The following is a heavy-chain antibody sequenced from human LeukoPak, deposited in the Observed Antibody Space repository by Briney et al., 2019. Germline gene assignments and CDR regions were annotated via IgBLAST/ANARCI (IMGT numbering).Heavy chain of an antibody. Sequence: ASVKVSCKASGYTFNTYYIHWVRQAPAQGLEWMGLINPDGGDTSYTQKLQGRVTMTRDTSTSTVYMELSSLMSEDTAVYYCARGPRGQRFDYWGQGALVTVSS. D-gene: IGHD3-16*01. V-gene: IGHV1-46*02. CDR3: ARGPRGQRFDY. J-gene: IGHJ4*02. CDR2: INPDGGDT. CDR1: GYTFNTYY.